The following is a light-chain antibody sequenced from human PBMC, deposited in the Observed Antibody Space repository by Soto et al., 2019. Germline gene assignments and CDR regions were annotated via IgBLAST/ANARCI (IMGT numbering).Light chain of an antibody. CDR3: SSYTSSSTRRYV. V-gene: IGLV2-14*01. Sequence: QSALTQPASVSGSPGQSITISCTGTSSDVGGYNYVSWYQQHPGKAPKLMIYDVSNRPSGVSNRFSGSKSGNTASLTISGLQAEDEADYYCSSYTSSSTRRYVFGTGTKLIVL. CDR2: DVS. CDR1: SSDVGGYNY. J-gene: IGLJ1*01.